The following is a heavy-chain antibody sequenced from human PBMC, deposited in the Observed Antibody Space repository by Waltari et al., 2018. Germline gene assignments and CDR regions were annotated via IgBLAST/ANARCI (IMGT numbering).Heavy chain of an antibody. V-gene: IGHV5-51*01. CDR3: ARMANSNWHFDY. D-gene: IGHD4-4*01. CDR2: IDPGDSET. CDR1: GYNFATYW. Sequence: EVQLVQSGAEVKQPGESLKISCKGFGYNFATYWIGWVRQMPGNGLRWMGSIDPGDSETRYRPAVQGRVTITADKSTKTAYLQWTDLRASDTAFYYCARMANSNWHFDYWGQGALVTVSS. J-gene: IGHJ4*02.